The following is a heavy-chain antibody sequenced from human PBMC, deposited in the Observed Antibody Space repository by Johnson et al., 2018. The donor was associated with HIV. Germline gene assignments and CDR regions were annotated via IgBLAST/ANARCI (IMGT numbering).Heavy chain of an antibody. V-gene: IGHV3-23*04. Sequence: VQLVESGGGLVQPGGSLRLSCAASAFTFSSYAMSWVRQAPGKGLEWVSAISGSGGSTYYADSVKGRFTISRDNSKNTLYMQMNSLRAEDMAVYYCASYCSGGSCYRRSPSDAFDIWGQGTMVTVSS. D-gene: IGHD2-15*01. J-gene: IGHJ3*02. CDR2: ISGSGGST. CDR3: ASYCSGGSCYRRSPSDAFDI. CDR1: AFTFSSYA.